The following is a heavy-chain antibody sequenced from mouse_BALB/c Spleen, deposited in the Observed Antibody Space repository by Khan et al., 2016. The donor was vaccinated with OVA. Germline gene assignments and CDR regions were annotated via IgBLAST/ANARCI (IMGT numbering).Heavy chain of an antibody. V-gene: IGHV3-2*02. J-gene: IGHJ3*01. CDR3: VRGRSY. Sequence: EVQLQASGPGLVKPSQSLSLTCTVTGYSITSDYAWNWIRQFPGNRLEWMGYINYSGSTSKKPSLKSRMSISRDTSTNQIYLQLNSVTTEDTATYYCVRGRSYWGQGTLVTVSA. CDR1: GYSITSDYA. CDR2: INYSGST.